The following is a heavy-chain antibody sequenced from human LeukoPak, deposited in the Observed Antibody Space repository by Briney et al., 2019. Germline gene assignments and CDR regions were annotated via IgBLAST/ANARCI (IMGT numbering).Heavy chain of an antibody. J-gene: IGHJ4*02. Sequence: TSETLSLTCAVSGGSISSSNCWSWVRQPPGKGLEWIGEIYRSGSTNYNPSLKSRVIISEDKSKNQFSLKVSSVTAADTAVYYCARDGSDDQYFDYWGRGTLVTVSS. CDR1: GGSISSSNC. CDR3: ARDGSDDQYFDY. CDR2: IYRSGST. V-gene: IGHV4-4*02.